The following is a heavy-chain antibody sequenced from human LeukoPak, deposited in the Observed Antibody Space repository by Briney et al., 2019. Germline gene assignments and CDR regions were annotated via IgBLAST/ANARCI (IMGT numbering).Heavy chain of an antibody. CDR2: INHSGST. J-gene: IGHJ3*02. CDR3: ARDCLSVQGAFDI. Sequence: SETLSLTCTVSGGSISSSSYYWGWIRQPPGKGLEWIGEINHSGSTNYNPSLKSRVTISVDTSKNQFSLKLSSVTAADTAVYYCARDCLSVQGAFDIWGQGTMVTVSS. CDR1: GGSISSSSYY. V-gene: IGHV4-39*07. D-gene: IGHD3-10*02.